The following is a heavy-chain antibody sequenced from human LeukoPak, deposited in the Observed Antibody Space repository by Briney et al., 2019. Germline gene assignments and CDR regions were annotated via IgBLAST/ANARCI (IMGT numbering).Heavy chain of an antibody. Sequence: GASVKVSCKASGYTFISYGISWVRQAPGQGLEWMGWISAYNGNTNYAQKLQGRVTMTTDTSTSTAYMELRSLRSDDTAVYYCARGRAVAGTGPFDYWGQGTLVTVSS. V-gene: IGHV1-18*01. J-gene: IGHJ4*02. CDR3: ARGRAVAGTGPFDY. CDR1: GYTFISYG. D-gene: IGHD6-19*01. CDR2: ISAYNGNT.